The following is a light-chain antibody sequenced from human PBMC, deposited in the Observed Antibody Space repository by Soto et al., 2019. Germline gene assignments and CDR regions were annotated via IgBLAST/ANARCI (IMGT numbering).Light chain of an antibody. CDR1: TSNIGGGYP. Sequence: QSVLTQPPSVSGAPGQRVTIVGTGSTSNIGGGYPVHWYRHLPGAAPKLLLSGHSHRPSGVPDRLSGSRSGTSASLNITGLQVEDEADYYCQSYDSGLGGLIFGAGTKLTVL. V-gene: IGLV1-40*01. CDR3: QSYDSGLGGLI. CDR2: GHS. J-gene: IGLJ2*01.